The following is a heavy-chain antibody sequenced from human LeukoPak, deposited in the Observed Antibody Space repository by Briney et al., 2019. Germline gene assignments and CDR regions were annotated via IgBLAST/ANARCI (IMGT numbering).Heavy chain of an antibody. D-gene: IGHD6-6*01. CDR3: VRGGSSSSVNWFDP. Sequence: PSETLSLTCTVSGYSISSGYYWGWIRQPPGKGLEWTGSIYHSGSTYYNPSLKSRVTISADTSKNQFSLKLNSVTAADTAVYYCVRGGSSSSVNWFDPWGQGTLVTVSS. V-gene: IGHV4-38-2*02. CDR2: IYHSGST. J-gene: IGHJ5*02. CDR1: GYSISSGYY.